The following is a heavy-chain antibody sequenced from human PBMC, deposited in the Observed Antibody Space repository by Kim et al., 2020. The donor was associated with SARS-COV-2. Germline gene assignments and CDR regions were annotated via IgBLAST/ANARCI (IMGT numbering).Heavy chain of an antibody. CDR2: LETSGHT. CDR1: GFSFSEYD. CDR3: STDAEGNYYLDV. V-gene: IGHV3-13*01. Sequence: GGSLRLSCAASGFSFSEYDMHWVRQAPGKGLEWVSTLETSGHTYYLESVKARFTISTDNANNATYFQKTNRTTADTAAYYYSTDAEGNYYLDV. J-gene: IGHJ6*03.